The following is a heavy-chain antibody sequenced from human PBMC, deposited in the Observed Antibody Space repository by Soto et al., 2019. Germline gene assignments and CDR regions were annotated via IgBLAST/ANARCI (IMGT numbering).Heavy chain of an antibody. V-gene: IGHV3-15*07. CDR3: TTERQWLAYYFDY. D-gene: IGHD6-19*01. CDR1: GFTFSNAW. J-gene: IGHJ4*02. CDR2: IKSKTDGGTT. Sequence: GGSLRLSXAASGFTFSNAWMNWVRQAPGKGLEWVGRIKSKTDGGTTDYAAPVKGRFTISRDDSKNTLYLQMNSLKTEDTAVYYCTTERQWLAYYFDYWGQGTLVTVSS.